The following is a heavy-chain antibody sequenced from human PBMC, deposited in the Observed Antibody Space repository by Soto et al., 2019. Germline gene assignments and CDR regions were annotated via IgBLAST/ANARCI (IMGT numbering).Heavy chain of an antibody. CDR1: GFTFSSYS. D-gene: IGHD6-19*01. CDR2: ISSSSSTI. Sequence: GGSLRLSCAASGFTFSSYSMNWVRQAPGKGLEWVSYISSSSSTINYAESVKGRFTISRDNAKNSLYLQMNSLRAEDTAVYYCVKGGRQWLVTSDFNYWGQGALVTVSS. J-gene: IGHJ4*02. V-gene: IGHV3-48*01. CDR3: VKGGRQWLVTSDFNY.